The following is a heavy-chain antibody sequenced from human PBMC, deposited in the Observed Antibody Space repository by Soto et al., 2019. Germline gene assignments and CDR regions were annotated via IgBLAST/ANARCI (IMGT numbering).Heavy chain of an antibody. J-gene: IGHJ3*01. D-gene: IGHD1-26*01. CDR2: ISWNSGVI. V-gene: IGHV3-9*01. Sequence: EMKLVESGGGLVQPGRSLRLSCAASGFTFDDYAMHWVRQAPGKGLEWVSSISWNSGVIDYADSVKGRFSISRDSAKNTLFWQMNSLRPEDTALYYCAKDVAWGGSHPNHAFDVWGQGTMVSVSS. CDR1: GFTFDDYA. CDR3: AKDVAWGGSHPNHAFDV.